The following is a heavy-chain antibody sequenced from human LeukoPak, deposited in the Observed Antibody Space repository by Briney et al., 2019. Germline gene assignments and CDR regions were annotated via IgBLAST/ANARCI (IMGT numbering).Heavy chain of an antibody. V-gene: IGHV4-4*07. Sequence: SETLSLTCTVSGGSISSYYWSWIPPPAGEGLQWIGHIYISGSTNYNPSLKSRVTMSVDASKKQLSLKLSSVTAADTAVYYCARGGDSSGYYYSIDYWGQGTLVTVSS. J-gene: IGHJ4*02. D-gene: IGHD3-22*01. CDR3: ARGGDSSGYYYSIDY. CDR2: IYISGST. CDR1: GGSISSYY.